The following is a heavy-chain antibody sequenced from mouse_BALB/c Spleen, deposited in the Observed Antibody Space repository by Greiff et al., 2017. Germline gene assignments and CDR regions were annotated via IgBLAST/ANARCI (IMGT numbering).Heavy chain of an antibody. Sequence: EVQRVESGPGLVKPSQSLSLTCTVTGYSITSDYAWNWIRQFPGNKLEWMGYISYSGSTSYNPSLKSRISITRDTSKNQFFLQLNSVTTEDTATYYCARSRQYAMDYWGQGTSVTVSS. D-gene: IGHD6-1*01. V-gene: IGHV3-2*02. CDR1: GYSITSDYA. J-gene: IGHJ4*01. CDR2: ISYSGST. CDR3: ARSRQYAMDY.